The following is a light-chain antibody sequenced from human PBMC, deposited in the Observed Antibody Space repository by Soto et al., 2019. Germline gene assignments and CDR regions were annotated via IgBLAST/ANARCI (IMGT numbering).Light chain of an antibody. V-gene: IGLV2-11*01. CDR2: DVT. Sequence: QSVLTQPRSVSGSPGQSVTISCTGTSSDVGRYDYVSWHQQHPGKAPKLIVYDVTERPSGVPDRFSGSKSGNTASLTISGLQAEDEADYSCCSFAGSYSDVFGTGTKVTVL. CDR3: CSFAGSYSDV. CDR1: SSDVGRYDY. J-gene: IGLJ1*01.